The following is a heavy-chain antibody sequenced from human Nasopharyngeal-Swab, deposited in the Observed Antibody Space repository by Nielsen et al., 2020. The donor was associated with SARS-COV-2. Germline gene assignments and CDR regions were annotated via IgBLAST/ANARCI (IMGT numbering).Heavy chain of an antibody. CDR3: ARAGTTSPETPFDY. D-gene: IGHD1-1*01. J-gene: IGHJ4*02. CDR2: IYHSGST. V-gene: IGHV4-4*02. Sequence: WIRQPPGKGLEWIGEIYHSGSTNYNPSLKSRVTISVDTSKNQFSLKLSSVTAADTAVYYCARAGTTSPETPFDYWGQGTLVTVSS.